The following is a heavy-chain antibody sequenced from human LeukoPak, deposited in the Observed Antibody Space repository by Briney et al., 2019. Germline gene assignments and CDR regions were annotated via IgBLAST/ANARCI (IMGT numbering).Heavy chain of an antibody. V-gene: IGHV3-20*04. J-gene: IGHJ4*02. Sequence: GGSLRLSCAASGFTFDDYGMSWVRQAPGKGLEWVSGINWNGGSTGYADSVKGRFTISRDNAKNSLYLQMNSLRAEDTALYYCARDCEKGGDCPYYFDHWGQGTLVTVSS. D-gene: IGHD2-21*02. CDR3: ARDCEKGGDCPYYFDH. CDR2: INWNGGST. CDR1: GFTFDDYG.